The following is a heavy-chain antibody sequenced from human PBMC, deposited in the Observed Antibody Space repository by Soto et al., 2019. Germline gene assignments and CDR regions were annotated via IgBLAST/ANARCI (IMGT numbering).Heavy chain of an antibody. CDR3: ARARRYSGAHHDY. CDR2: ITPYNGNA. V-gene: IGHV1-18*04. CDR1: GYTFSNFG. D-gene: IGHD1-26*01. Sequence: QVQLVQSGAEVENPGASVKVSCQASGYTFSNFGINWVRQAPGQGLEWLGWITPYNGNANYAQKHQDRLTITTDTSTNTADLQLRSLRSDHTAVYFCARARRYSGAHHDYWGQGTLVTVSS. J-gene: IGHJ4*02.